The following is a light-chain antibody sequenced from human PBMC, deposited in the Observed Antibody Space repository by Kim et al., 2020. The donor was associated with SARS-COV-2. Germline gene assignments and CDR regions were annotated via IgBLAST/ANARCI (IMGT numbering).Light chain of an antibody. CDR1: QGISSY. V-gene: IGKV1-8*01. CDR2: AAS. CDR3: HQYYSYPMYT. Sequence: AIRITQSPSSLSASTGDRVTITCRASQGISSYLAWYQQKPGKAPKLLIYAASTLQSGVPSRFSGSGSGTDFTLTISCLQSEDFATSYCHQYYSYPMYTFGQGTKLEIK. J-gene: IGKJ2*01.